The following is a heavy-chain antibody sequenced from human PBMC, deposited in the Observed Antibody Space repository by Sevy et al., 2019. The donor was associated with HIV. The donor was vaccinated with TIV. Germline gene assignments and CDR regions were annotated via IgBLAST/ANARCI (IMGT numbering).Heavy chain of an antibody. V-gene: IGHV3-7*01. CDR3: ARGAREYCISTSCYYYGMDV. CDR2: IKQDGSEK. J-gene: IGHJ6*02. D-gene: IGHD2-2*01. CDR1: GFTFSSYW. Sequence: GGSLRLSCAASGFTFSSYWMSWVRQAPGKGLEWVANIKQDGSEKYYLDSVKGRFTISRDNAKNSLYLQMNSLRAEDTAVYYCARGAREYCISTSCYYYGMDVWGQGTTVTVSS.